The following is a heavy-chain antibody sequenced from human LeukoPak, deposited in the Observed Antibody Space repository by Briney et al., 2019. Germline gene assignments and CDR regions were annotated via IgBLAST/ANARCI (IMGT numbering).Heavy chain of an antibody. D-gene: IGHD6-13*01. V-gene: IGHV3-7*01. CDR2: MNQDGSEK. CDR3: ARDHDLDAVAAAGNYYFDY. J-gene: IGHJ4*02. Sequence: GGSLRLSCAASGFTFSRSWMSWVRQAPGKGLEWVANMNQDGSEKNYVDSVKGRFTISRDNAKNSLYLQMNSLRAEDTAVYYCARDHDLDAVAAAGNYYFDYWGQGTLVTVSS. CDR1: GFTFSRSW.